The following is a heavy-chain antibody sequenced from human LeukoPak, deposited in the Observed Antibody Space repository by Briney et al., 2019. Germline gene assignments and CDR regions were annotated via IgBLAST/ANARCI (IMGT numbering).Heavy chain of an antibody. CDR3: ARSFPTFGGVINFDY. CDR1: GYTFTGYY. Sequence: ASVKVSCKASGYTFTGYYMHWVRQAPGQGLEWMGRINPNSGGTNYAQKFQGRVTMTRYTSISTAYMELSRLRSDDTAVYYCARSFPTFGGVINFDYWGQGTLVTVSS. V-gene: IGHV1-2*06. D-gene: IGHD3-16*01. J-gene: IGHJ4*02. CDR2: INPNSGGT.